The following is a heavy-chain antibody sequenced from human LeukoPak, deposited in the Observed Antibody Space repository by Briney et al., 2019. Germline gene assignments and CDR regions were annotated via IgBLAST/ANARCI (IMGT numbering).Heavy chain of an antibody. V-gene: IGHV1-18*01. D-gene: IGHD6-19*01. CDR2: ISAYNGNT. CDR3: ARVLTIAVAGTDYFDY. CDR1: GYTFTSYG. J-gene: IGHJ4*02. Sequence: ASVEVSCKASGYTFTSYGISWVRQAPGQGLEWMGWISAYNGNTNYAQKLQGRVTMTTDTSTSTAYMELRSLRSDDTAVYYCARVLTIAVAGTDYFDYWGQGTLVTVSS.